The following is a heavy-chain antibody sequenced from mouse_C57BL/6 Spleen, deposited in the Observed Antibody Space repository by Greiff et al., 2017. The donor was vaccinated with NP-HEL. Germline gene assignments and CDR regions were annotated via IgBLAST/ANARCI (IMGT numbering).Heavy chain of an antibody. CDR3: ARADYGSSPWFAY. V-gene: IGHV3-6*01. J-gene: IGHJ3*01. CDR1: GYSITSGYY. CDR2: ISYDGSN. D-gene: IGHD1-1*01. Sequence: EVTLQESGPGLVKPSQSLSLTCSVTGYSITSGYYWNWIRQFPGNKLAWMDYISYDGSNNYNPSLKNRISITRDTSKNQFFLKLNSVTTEDTATYYCARADYGSSPWFAYWGQGTLVTVSA.